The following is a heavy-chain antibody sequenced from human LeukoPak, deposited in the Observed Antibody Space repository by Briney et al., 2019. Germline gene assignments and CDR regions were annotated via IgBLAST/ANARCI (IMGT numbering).Heavy chain of an antibody. Sequence: GGSLRLSCAASGFTFSSYAMSWVRQAPGKGLEWVSAISGSGGSPYYADSVKGRFTISRDNSKNTLYLQMNSLRAEDTAVYYCAKDLVSSSFNWFDPWGQGTLVTVSS. CDR2: ISGSGGSP. V-gene: IGHV3-23*01. D-gene: IGHD6-13*01. J-gene: IGHJ5*02. CDR1: GFTFSSYA. CDR3: AKDLVSSSFNWFDP.